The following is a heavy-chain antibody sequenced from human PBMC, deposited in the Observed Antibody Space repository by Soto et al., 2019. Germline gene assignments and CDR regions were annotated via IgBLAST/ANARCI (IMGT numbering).Heavy chain of an antibody. V-gene: IGHV1-69*09. D-gene: IGHD2-2*01. Sequence: QVQLVQSGAEVKKPESSVKVSCKTSGGTFVRHVISWVRQAPGQGPEWMGKINPLSGIPNYAQKFQDRVTFTADTDLNTAYMELSSLRSDDTAVYYCATPACAATWCSPSHNLDHWGQGTLVTVSS. J-gene: IGHJ4*02. CDR3: ATPACAATWCSPSHNLDH. CDR1: GGTFVRHV. CDR2: INPLSGIP.